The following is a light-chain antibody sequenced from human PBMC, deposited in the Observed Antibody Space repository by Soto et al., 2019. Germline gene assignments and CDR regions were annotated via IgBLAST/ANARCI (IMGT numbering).Light chain of an antibody. CDR1: QSVGSY. CDR2: DAS. V-gene: IGKV3-11*01. J-gene: IGKJ4*01. Sequence: EIVLTQSPATLSSSPGDRATLSCRASQSVGSYLAWYQQKPGQTPRLLIYDASNRATGIPARFSGSGSGTDFTLTISSLEPEDFAIYYCQQRSNWPPLTFGGGTKVEIK. CDR3: QQRSNWPPLT.